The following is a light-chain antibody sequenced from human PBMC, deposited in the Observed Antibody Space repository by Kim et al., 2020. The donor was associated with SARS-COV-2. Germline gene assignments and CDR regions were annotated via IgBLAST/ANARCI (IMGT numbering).Light chain of an antibody. CDR2: DVS. Sequence: QSALTQPASVSESPGQSITISCTGTNSDVGSYNRVSWYQQHPGKAPKLMIYDVSKRPSGVSNRLSGSKSGNTASLTISGLQAEDEADYYCSSYSTTTVLFGGGTQLTVL. CDR3: SSYSTTTVL. V-gene: IGLV2-14*01. J-gene: IGLJ2*01. CDR1: NSDVGSYNR.